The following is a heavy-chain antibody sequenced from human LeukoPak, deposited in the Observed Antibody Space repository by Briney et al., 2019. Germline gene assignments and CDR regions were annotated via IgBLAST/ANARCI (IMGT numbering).Heavy chain of an antibody. J-gene: IGHJ4*02. CDR2: MNPNSGNT. V-gene: IGHV1-8*01. D-gene: IGHD6-6*01. CDR3: ARAGIAARSPFGY. Sequence: ASVKVSCKASGYTFTSYDINWVRQTTGQGLEWMGWMNPNSGNTGYAQKFQGRVTMTRNTSISTAYMELSSLRSEDTAVYYCARAGIAARSPFGYWGQGTLVTASS. CDR1: GYTFTSYD.